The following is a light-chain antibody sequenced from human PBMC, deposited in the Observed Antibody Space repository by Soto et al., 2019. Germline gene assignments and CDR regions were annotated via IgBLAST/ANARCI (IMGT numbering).Light chain of an antibody. CDR2: EVS. CDR1: SSDVGGYNY. J-gene: IGLJ1*01. V-gene: IGLV2-14*01. CDR3: SSYTSSCTLLV. Sequence: QSVLAQPASVSGSPGQSIAISCTGTSSDVGGYNYVSWYQQHPGKAPKLLISEVSIRPSGVSDRFSGSKSGNTASLTISGLQAEDEADYYCSSYTSSCTLLVFGTGTKVTVL.